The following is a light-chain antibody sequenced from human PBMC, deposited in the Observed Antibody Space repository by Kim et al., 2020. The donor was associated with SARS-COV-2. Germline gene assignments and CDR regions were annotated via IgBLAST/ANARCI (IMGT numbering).Light chain of an antibody. V-gene: IGKV1-9*01. CDR1: QDVSSH. J-gene: IGKJ4*01. CDR3: QQFIDYPIT. Sequence: ASVGDRVPITCRASQDVSSHLAWYQQMPGRAPKLLIYAASTLQSGVSSRFSGSGSGTDFTLTISSLQPEDFANYYCQQFIDYPITFGGGTKVDIK. CDR2: AAS.